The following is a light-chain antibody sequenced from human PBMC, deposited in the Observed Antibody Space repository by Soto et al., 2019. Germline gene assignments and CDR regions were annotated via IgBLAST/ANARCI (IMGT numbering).Light chain of an antibody. CDR3: QQYYSTPRT. V-gene: IGKV4-1*01. Sequence: DIVMTQSRDSLTVSLGERATINCKSSQSVLYSANNKNCLAWYQQKPGQPPKLLLYWASTRESGVPDRFSGSGSGTDFTLTISSLQAEDVAVYYCQQYYSTPRTFGQGTKVEIK. J-gene: IGKJ1*01. CDR2: WAS. CDR1: QSVLYSANNKNC.